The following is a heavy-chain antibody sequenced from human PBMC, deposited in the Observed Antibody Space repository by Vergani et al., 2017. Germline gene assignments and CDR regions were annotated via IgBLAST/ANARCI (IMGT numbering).Heavy chain of an antibody. Sequence: QVQLQQWGAGLLKPSETLSLTCAVYGGSFSGYYWSWIRQPPGKGLEWIGEINHSGSTNYNPSLKSRVTISGDTSQNQFSLKLSSVTAADTAVYYCARRIVGAMGSRDLDYWGQGTLVTVSS. J-gene: IGHJ4*02. D-gene: IGHD1-26*01. CDR1: GGSFSGYY. V-gene: IGHV4-34*01. CDR3: ARRIVGAMGSRDLDY. CDR2: INHSGST.